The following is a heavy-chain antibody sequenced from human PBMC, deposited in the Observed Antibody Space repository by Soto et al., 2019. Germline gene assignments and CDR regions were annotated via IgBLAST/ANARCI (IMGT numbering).Heavy chain of an antibody. J-gene: IGHJ6*02. CDR3: ARDGYSGYVGPGGMDV. CDR2: IIPIFGTA. D-gene: IGHD5-12*01. V-gene: IGHV1-69*01. CDR1: GGTFSSYA. Sequence: QVQLVQSGAEVKKPGSSVKVSCKASGGTFSSYAISWVRQAPGQGLEWMGGIIPIFGTANYAQKFQGRVTITADESTCTAYMELSSLRSEDTAVYYCARDGYSGYVGPGGMDVWGQGTTVTVSS.